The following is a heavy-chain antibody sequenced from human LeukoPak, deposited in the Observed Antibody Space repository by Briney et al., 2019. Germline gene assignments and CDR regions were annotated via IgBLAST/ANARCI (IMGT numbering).Heavy chain of an antibody. J-gene: IGHJ4*02. D-gene: IGHD6-19*01. CDR1: GGSISSGGYY. Sequence: PSDTLSLTCTFAGGSISSGGYYLRWIRQHPGKCLESIGYIYYPGRTSYNPSLKSRLTISVDTSKNQFSLNLSSVTAADTSVYYCARGGAVAGSVSFDSWGQGTLVSVSS. CDR2: IYYPGRT. CDR3: ARGGAVAGSVSFDS. V-gene: IGHV4-31*03.